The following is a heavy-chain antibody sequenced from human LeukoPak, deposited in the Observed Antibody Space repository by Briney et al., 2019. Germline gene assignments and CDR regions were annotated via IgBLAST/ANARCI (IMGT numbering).Heavy chain of an antibody. Sequence: ASVKVSCKAPGYTFTSYGISWVRQAPGQGLEWMGWISAYNGNTNYAQKLQGRVTMTTDTSTSTAYMELRSLRSDDTAVYYCARGYVAAAGTNWFDPWGQGTLVTVSS. CDR1: GYTFTSYG. CDR2: ISAYNGNT. V-gene: IGHV1-18*01. CDR3: ARGYVAAAGTNWFDP. J-gene: IGHJ5*02. D-gene: IGHD6-13*01.